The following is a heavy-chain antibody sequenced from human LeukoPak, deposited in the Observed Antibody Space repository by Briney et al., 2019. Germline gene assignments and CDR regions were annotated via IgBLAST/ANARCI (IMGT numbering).Heavy chain of an antibody. D-gene: IGHD1-14*01. V-gene: IGHV3-30*02. J-gene: IGHJ3*02. CDR2: IRYDGSNK. CDR1: GFTFSSYG. CDR3: ARDQGVVQPNPDAFDI. Sequence: PGGSLRLSCAASGFTFSSYGMHWVRQAPGKGLEWVAFIRYDGSNKYYADSVKGRFTISRDNSKNTLYLQMNSLRAEDTAVYYCARDQGVVQPNPDAFDIWGQGTMVTVSS.